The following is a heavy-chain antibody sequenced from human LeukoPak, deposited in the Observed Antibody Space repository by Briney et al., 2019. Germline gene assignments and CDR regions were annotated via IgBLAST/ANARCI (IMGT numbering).Heavy chain of an antibody. D-gene: IGHD3-10*01. CDR2: IYYSGST. Sequence: PSETLPLTCTVSGGSISSGGYYWSWIRQHPGKGLEWIGYIYYSGSTYYNPSLKSRVTISVDTSKNQFSLKLSSVTAADTAVYYCARDTSGRFGESPNFDYWGQGTLVTVSS. CDR1: GGSISSGGYY. CDR3: ARDTSGRFGESPNFDY. V-gene: IGHV4-31*03. J-gene: IGHJ4*02.